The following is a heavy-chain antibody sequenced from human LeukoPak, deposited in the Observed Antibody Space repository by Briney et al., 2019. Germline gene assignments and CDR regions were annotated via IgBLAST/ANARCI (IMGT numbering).Heavy chain of an antibody. CDR1: GFTFSSYS. Sequence: GGSLRLSCAASGFTFSSYSMNWVRQAPGKGLEWVSSISSSSSYIYYADSVKGRFTISRDNAKNSLYLQMNSLRAEDTAVYYCARAQQGSSWSFDYWGQGTLVTVSS. CDR3: ARAQQGSSWSFDY. CDR2: ISSSSSYI. D-gene: IGHD6-13*01. V-gene: IGHV3-21*01. J-gene: IGHJ4*02.